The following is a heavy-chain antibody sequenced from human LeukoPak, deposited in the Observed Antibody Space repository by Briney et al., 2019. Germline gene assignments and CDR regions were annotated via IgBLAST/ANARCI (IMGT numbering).Heavy chain of an antibody. CDR3: AKRQDCNNNYSVDFNY. Sequence: GGSLRLSCTASGFTFSTYAMSWVRQAPGKGLEWVSTVIGTGATTYYADSVKGRFTVSRDNSRNTVYLQMTSLRADDTAVYYCAKRQDCNNNYSVDFNYWGQGTLVTVSS. V-gene: IGHV3-23*01. CDR2: VIGTGATT. J-gene: IGHJ4*02. D-gene: IGHD1/OR15-1a*01. CDR1: GFTFSTYA.